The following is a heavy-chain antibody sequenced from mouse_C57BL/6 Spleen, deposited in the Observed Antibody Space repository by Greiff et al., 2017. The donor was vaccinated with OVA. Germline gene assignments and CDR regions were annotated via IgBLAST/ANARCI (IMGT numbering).Heavy chain of an antibody. Sequence: VKLQESGAELVRPGTSVKVSCKASGYAFTNYLIEWVKQRPGQGLEWIGVINPGSGGTNYNEKFKGKATLTADKSSSTAYMQLSSLTSEDSAVYFCARDDYYGSRGAYWGQGTTLTVSS. CDR2: INPGSGGT. CDR1: GYAFTNYL. D-gene: IGHD1-1*01. J-gene: IGHJ2*01. CDR3: ARDDYYGSRGAY. V-gene: IGHV1-54*01.